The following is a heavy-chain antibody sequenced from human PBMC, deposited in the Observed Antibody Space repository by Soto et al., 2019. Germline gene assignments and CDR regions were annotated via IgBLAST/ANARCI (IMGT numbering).Heavy chain of an antibody. CDR3: ARAPNYHGSGSYHWFDP. CDR2: INHSGST. CDR1: GVSISSGGYY. J-gene: IGHJ5*02. Sequence: SETLSLTCTVSGVSISSGGYYWSWIRQHPGKGLEWIGYINHSGSTNYNPSLKSRVTISVDTSKNQFSLKLSSVTAADTAVYYCARAPNYHGSGSYHWFDPWGQGTLVTVSS. D-gene: IGHD3-10*01. V-gene: IGHV4-31*03.